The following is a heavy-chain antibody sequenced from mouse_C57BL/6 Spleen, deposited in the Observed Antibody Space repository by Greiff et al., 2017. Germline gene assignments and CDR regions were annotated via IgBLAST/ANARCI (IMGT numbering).Heavy chain of an antibody. V-gene: IGHV1-80*01. CDR3: ASLVYYFDY. Sequence: QVQLQQSGAELVKPGASVKISCKASGYAFSSYWMHWVKQRPGQGLEWIGQIYPGDGDTNYTGKFEGKATLTADTSSSTAYLQLSSLTSEDSAVYCCASLVYYFDYWGQGTTLTVSS. CDR2: IYPGDGDT. CDR1: GYAFSSYW. J-gene: IGHJ2*01.